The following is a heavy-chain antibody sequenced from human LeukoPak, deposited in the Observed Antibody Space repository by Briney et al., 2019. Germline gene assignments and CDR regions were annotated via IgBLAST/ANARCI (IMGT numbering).Heavy chain of an antibody. D-gene: IGHD3-22*01. Sequence: ASVKVSCKASGYTFTSYYMHWVRQPPGQGLEWMAIINPSGGSTRYAQKFQGRVTMTRDTSTSTVYMELSSLRSEDTAVYYCARDPRPSYDSSDYYYPGDYWGQGTLVTVSS. CDR1: GYTFTSYY. J-gene: IGHJ4*02. CDR2: INPSGGST. CDR3: ARDPRPSYDSSDYYYPGDY. V-gene: IGHV1-46*01.